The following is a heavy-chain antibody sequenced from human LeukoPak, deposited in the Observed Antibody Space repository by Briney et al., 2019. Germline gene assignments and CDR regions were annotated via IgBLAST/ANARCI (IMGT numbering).Heavy chain of an antibody. J-gene: IGHJ5*02. D-gene: IGHD5-18*01. CDR1: GGSISSYY. V-gene: IGHV4-59*01. Sequence: SETLSLTCSVPGGSISSYYWSWIRQPPGKGLEWIGYIYYSGSTNYNPSLKSRVTISVDTSKNQFSLKLSSVTAADTAVYYCARETASWDTASGFDPWGQGTLVTVSS. CDR3: ARETASWDTASGFDP. CDR2: IYYSGST.